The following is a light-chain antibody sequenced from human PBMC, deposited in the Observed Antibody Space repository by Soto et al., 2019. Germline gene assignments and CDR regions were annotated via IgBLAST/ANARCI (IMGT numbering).Light chain of an antibody. CDR3: QKRHSGRLT. CDR1: PSVSTS. V-gene: IGKV3-11*01. CDR2: DAS. Sequence: VVTQSPAPLSSSPGDRATLSCRASPSVSTSLAWYQQKPGQAPRLLLYDASNRATGIPARFSGSGSGTDFTLTISGLEPEDFAVYYCQKRHSGRLTFGPGTRVDI. J-gene: IGKJ3*01.